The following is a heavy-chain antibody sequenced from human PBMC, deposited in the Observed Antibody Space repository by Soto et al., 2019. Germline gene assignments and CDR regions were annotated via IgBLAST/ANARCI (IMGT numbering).Heavy chain of an antibody. CDR3: ARDPADYGYFDY. Sequence: GGSLRLSCAASGFTFSSYGMHWVRQAPGKGLEWVAVIWYDGSNKYYADSVKGRFTISRDNSKNTLYLQMNSLRAEDTAVYYCARDPADYGYFDYWGQGTLVTVSS. V-gene: IGHV3-33*01. CDR2: IWYDGSNK. CDR1: GFTFSSYG. J-gene: IGHJ4*02. D-gene: IGHD4-17*01.